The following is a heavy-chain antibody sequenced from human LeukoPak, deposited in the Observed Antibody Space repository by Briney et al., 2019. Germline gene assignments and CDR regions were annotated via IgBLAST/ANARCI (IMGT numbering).Heavy chain of an antibody. D-gene: IGHD6-25*01. CDR1: GGTFSNYD. J-gene: IGHJ4*02. Sequence: ASVKVSCKASGGTFSNYDVNWVRQATGQGLEWMGWMNPNSGNTGYAQKFQGRVTMTRNTSISTAYMELSSLRSEDTAVYYCARGYNSAIDYWGQGTLVTVSS. CDR2: MNPNSGNT. CDR3: ARGYNSAIDY. V-gene: IGHV1-8*02.